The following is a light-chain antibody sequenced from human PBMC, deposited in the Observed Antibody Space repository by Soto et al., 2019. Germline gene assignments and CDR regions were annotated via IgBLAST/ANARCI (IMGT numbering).Light chain of an antibody. CDR1: NIGSKS. V-gene: IGLV3-21*04. J-gene: IGLJ3*02. CDR2: YDT. CDR3: QVWDSSSDHPV. Sequence: SYEPIQPPSVSVAPGKTARITCGGNNIGSKSVHWYQQKPGQAPVLVIYYDTDRPSGIPERFSGSNSGNTATLTISRVEAGDEADYYCQVWDSSSDHPVFGGGTKLTVL.